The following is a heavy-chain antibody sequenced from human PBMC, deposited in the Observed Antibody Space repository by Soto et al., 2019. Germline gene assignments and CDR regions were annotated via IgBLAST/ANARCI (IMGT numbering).Heavy chain of an antibody. D-gene: IGHD2-15*01. J-gene: IGHJ5*02. CDR1: GFTFSSYA. CDR3: AKDFVRRIGYCSGGSCYHNWFDP. CDR2: ISGSGGST. V-gene: IGHV3-23*01. Sequence: VGSLRLSCAASGFTFSSYAMSWVRQAPGKGLEWVSAISGSGGSTYYADSVKGRFTISRDNSKNTLYLQMNSLRAEDTAVYYCAKDFVRRIGYCSGGSCYHNWFDPWGQGTLVTVSS.